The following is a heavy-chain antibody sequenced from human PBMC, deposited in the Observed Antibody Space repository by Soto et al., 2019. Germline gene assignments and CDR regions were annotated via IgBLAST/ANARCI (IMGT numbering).Heavy chain of an antibody. CDR1: GGSFSGYY. CDR3: ARKRGMVRGVNYYYMDV. CDR2: INHSGST. J-gene: IGHJ6*03. D-gene: IGHD3-10*01. V-gene: IGHV4-34*01. Sequence: PSETLSLTCAVYGGSFSGYYWSWIRQPPGKGLEWIGEINHSGSTNYNPSLKSRVTISVDTSKNQFSLKLSSVTAADTAVYYCARKRGMVRGVNYYYMDVWGKGTTVTVSS.